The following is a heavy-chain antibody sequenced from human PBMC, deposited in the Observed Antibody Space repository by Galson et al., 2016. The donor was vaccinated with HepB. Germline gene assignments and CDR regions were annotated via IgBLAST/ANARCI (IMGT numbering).Heavy chain of an antibody. CDR3: AKDRTYFDQSASFYGMDV. CDR2: ISSSSIYI. Sequence: SLRLSCAASGFSLSSDHMNWVRQAPGKGLEWVASISSSSIYIYYADTVKRRFTVSRDNAKNSLYLEMNSLSAEETAVYYCAKDRTYFDQSASFYGMDVWGKGTTVTVSS. CDR1: GFSLSSDH. V-gene: IGHV3-21*01. D-gene: IGHD2-21*01. J-gene: IGHJ6*04.